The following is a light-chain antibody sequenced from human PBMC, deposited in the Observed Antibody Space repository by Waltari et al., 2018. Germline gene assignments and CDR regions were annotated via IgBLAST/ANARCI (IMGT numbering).Light chain of an antibody. V-gene: IGLV4-69*01. CDR3: QTGGHGTWV. J-gene: IGLJ3*02. CDR1: SGHSSNV. Sequence: QLVLTQSPSASASLGASVKLTCTLSSGHSSNVIAWHQQQPEKGPRYLMQVNSDGSHSKGDNIPDRFSGSSSGAEHYLTISSLQSEDEADYYCQTGGHGTWVFGGGTKLTVL. CDR2: VNSDGSH.